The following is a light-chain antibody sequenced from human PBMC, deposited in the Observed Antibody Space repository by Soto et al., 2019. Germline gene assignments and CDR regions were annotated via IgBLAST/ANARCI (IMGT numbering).Light chain of an antibody. CDR3: SSYTTAYTQV. Sequence: QPASVSGSPGQSITISCTGTSSDVGHYDYVSWYQQHPGKVPKLIISEVTTRPSGVSDRFSGSKSGNTASLTISRLQAEDEAHYYCSSYTTAYTQVFGGGTKLTVL. V-gene: IGLV2-14*01. CDR2: EVT. CDR1: SSDVGHYDY. J-gene: IGLJ3*02.